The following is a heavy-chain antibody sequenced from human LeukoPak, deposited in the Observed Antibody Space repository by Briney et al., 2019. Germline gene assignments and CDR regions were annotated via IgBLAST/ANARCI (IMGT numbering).Heavy chain of an antibody. J-gene: IGHJ6*02. CDR1: GFTFSSYS. CDR3: AREASPSYGDYYYGMDV. D-gene: IGHD4-17*01. V-gene: IGHV3-21*01. CDR2: ISSSSSYI. Sequence: GGSLRLSCAASGFTFSSYSMNWVRQAPGKGLEWVSSISSSSSYIYYADSVKGRFTISRDNAKNSLYLQMNSLRAEDTAVYYCAREASPSYGDYYYGMDVWGQGTTVTVSS.